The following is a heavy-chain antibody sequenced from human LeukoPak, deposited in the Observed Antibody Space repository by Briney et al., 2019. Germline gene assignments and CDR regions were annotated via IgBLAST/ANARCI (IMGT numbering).Heavy chain of an antibody. J-gene: IGHJ4*02. CDR1: GYTFTGYY. V-gene: IGHV1-2*02. D-gene: IGHD3-10*01. Sequence: ASVKVSCKASGYTFTGYYMHWVRQAPGQGLEWMGWINPNSGGTNYAQKFQGRVTMTRDTSISTAYMELSRLRSDDTAVYYCARDPHYYGSGSCPPLYWGQGTLVTVSS. CDR3: ARDPHYYGSGSCPPLY. CDR2: INPNSGGT.